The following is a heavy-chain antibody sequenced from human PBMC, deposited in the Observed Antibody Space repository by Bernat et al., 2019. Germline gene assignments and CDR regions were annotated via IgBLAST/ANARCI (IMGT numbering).Heavy chain of an antibody. D-gene: IGHD2-2*01. Sequence: QVQLQQWGAGLLKPSETLSLTCAVYGGSFSGYYWSWIRQPPGKGLEWIGEINHSGSTNYNPSLKSRVTISVDTSKNQFSLKRSSVTAADTAVYYCARVSRSVVPAAIAGTLFDYWGQGTLVTVSS. J-gene: IGHJ4*02. V-gene: IGHV4-34*01. CDR3: ARVSRSVVPAAIAGTLFDY. CDR1: GGSFSGYY. CDR2: INHSGST.